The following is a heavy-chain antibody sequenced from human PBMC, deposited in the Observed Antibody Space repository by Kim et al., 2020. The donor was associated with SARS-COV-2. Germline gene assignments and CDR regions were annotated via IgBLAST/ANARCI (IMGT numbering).Heavy chain of an antibody. Sequence: SETLSLTCTVSGGSISSYYWSWIRQPPGEGLEWIGYIYYSGSTNYNPSLKSRVTISVDTSKNQFSLKLSSLTAADTAVYYCARDLLGYCSSTSCYPIWGQGTMVTVSS. CDR2: IYYSGST. V-gene: IGHV4-59*13. CDR1: GGSISSYY. D-gene: IGHD2-2*01. CDR3: ARDLLGYCSSTSCYPI. J-gene: IGHJ3*02.